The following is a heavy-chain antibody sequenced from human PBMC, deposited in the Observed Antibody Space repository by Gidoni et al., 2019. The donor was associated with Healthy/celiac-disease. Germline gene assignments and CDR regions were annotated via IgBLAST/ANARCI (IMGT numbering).Heavy chain of an antibody. CDR2: IYYSGST. V-gene: IGHV4-39*01. J-gene: IGHJ4*02. D-gene: IGHD5-12*01. CDR1: GGSISSSSYY. Sequence: QLQLQESGPGLVKPSETLSLTCPVSGGSISSSSYYWGWIRQPPGKGLEWIGSIYYSGSTYYNPSLKSRVTISVDTSKNQFSLKLSSVTAADTAVYYCARVEMATISFDYWGQGTLVTVSS. CDR3: ARVEMATISFDY.